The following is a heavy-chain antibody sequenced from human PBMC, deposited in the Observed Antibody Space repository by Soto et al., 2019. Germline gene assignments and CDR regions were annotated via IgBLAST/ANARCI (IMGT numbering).Heavy chain of an antibody. V-gene: IGHV4-31*03. CDR2: IYYSGST. J-gene: IGHJ4*02. CDR3: ARDRPSYYDILTGYRHTQYYFDY. CDR1: GGSISSGGYY. Sequence: QVQLQESGPGLVKPSQTLSLTCTVSGGSISSGGYYWSWIRQHPGKGLEWIGYIYYSGSTYYNPSLKSRVTISVDTSKNQFSLKLSSVTAADTAVYYCARDRPSYYDILTGYRHTQYYFDYWGQGTLVTVSS. D-gene: IGHD3-9*01.